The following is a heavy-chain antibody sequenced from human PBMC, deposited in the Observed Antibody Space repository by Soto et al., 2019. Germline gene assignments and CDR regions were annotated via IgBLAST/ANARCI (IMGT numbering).Heavy chain of an antibody. CDR2: IYWDDDK. CDR1: GFSLTTSGVG. D-gene: IGHD1-26*01. V-gene: IGHV2-5*02. CDR3: VHRALYSGTYWDGGYFDY. Sequence: QITLKESGPTLVKSTQTLTCTFSGFSLTTSGVGVGWIRQPPGKALEWLALIYWDDDKRYNPSLKSRLTITKDTSKHQVVLTMTDMDPVDTATYYCVHRALYSGTYWDGGYFDYWGQGTLVTVSS. J-gene: IGHJ4*02.